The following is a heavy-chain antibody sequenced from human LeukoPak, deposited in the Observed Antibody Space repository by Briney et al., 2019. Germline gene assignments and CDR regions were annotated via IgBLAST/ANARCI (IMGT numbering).Heavy chain of an antibody. CDR2: ISTYNGNT. J-gene: IGHJ4*02. D-gene: IGHD2-8*01. CDR3: ARDEAGFGTTPLDY. V-gene: IGHV1-18*01. Sequence: ASVKVSCKASGYTLTNYGITWVRRAPGRGLQCMGGISTYNGNTHYAQRFQGRVTMTTDTSTSTVYMELRSLRSDDTAVYYCARDEAGFGTTPLDYWGQGTLVTVSS. CDR1: GYTLTNYG.